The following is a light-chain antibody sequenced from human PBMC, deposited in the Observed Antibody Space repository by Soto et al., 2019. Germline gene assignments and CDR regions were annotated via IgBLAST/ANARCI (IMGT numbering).Light chain of an antibody. CDR1: QSVSTN. V-gene: IGKV3-15*01. Sequence: EIVMTQSPATLSVSPGERATLSCRASQSVSTNLVWYQQKPGQAPRLLIYSASTRDAGIPARFSASGSGTEFTLTITSLQSEDFAVYYCQQYHHLTRTFGGGTKVEIK. CDR2: SAS. J-gene: IGKJ4*01. CDR3: QQYHHLTRT.